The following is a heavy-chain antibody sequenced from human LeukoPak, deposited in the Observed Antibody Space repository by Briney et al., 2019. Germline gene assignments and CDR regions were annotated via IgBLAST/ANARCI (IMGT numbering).Heavy chain of an antibody. CDR3: AKEGDLWFGELFFDY. CDR1: GFTFSSYA. V-gene: IGHV3-23*01. CDR2: TSGSGGST. Sequence: PGGYLRLYRAASGFTFSSYAMSWVRQAPGKGLEWVSATSGSGGSTYYADSVKGRFTISRDNSKNTLYLQMNSLRAEDTAVYYCAKEGDLWFGELFFDYWGQGTLVTVSS. J-gene: IGHJ4*02. D-gene: IGHD3-10*01.